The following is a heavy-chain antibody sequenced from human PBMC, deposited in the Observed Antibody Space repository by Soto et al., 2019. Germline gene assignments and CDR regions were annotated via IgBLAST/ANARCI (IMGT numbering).Heavy chain of an antibody. CDR3: ARSRLWSFDF. Sequence: PGGSLRLSCVASGFTFSSYSMTWVRQAPGQGLEWILYISSESSVIYYADSVKGRFTISRDNAKNSLYVQMNSLRDEDTAVYYCARSRLWSFDFWGQGTLVTVSS. V-gene: IGHV3-48*02. CDR1: GFTFSSYS. D-gene: IGHD5-18*01. J-gene: IGHJ4*02. CDR2: ISSESSVI.